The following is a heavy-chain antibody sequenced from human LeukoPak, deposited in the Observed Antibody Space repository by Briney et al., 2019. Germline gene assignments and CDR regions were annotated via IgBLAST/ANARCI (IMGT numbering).Heavy chain of an antibody. V-gene: IGHV4-38-2*01. Sequence: PSETLSLTCAVSGYSISSGYYWGWIRQPPGKGLEWIGSIYHSGSTYYNPSLKSRVTISVDTSKNQFSLRLSSVTAADTAVYYCARGRGDSSSPFDYWGQGTLVTVSS. D-gene: IGHD6-13*01. J-gene: IGHJ4*02. CDR2: IYHSGST. CDR3: ARGRGDSSSPFDY. CDR1: GYSISSGYY.